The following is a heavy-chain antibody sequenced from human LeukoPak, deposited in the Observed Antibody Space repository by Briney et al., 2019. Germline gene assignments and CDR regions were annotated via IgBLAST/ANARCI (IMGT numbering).Heavy chain of an antibody. CDR3: AKAPVTTCRGAFCYPFDY. CDR2: ISSSDSTI. Sequence: GGSLRLSCAASGFTFSSYEMNWVRQAPGKGLEWVSYISSSDSTIYYADSVKGRFTISRDSSKNTLFLQMNRLRPEDAAVYYCAKAPVTTCRGAFCYPFDYWGLGTLVTVSS. J-gene: IGHJ4*02. CDR1: GFTFSSYE. V-gene: IGHV3-48*03. D-gene: IGHD2-15*01.